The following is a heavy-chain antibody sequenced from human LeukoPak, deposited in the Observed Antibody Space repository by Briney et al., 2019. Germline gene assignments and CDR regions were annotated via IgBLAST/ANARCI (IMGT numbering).Heavy chain of an antibody. D-gene: IGHD1-1*01. J-gene: IGHJ4*02. CDR1: GYTFTGYY. CDR3: ARDWTHGDY. V-gene: IGHV1-2*02. CDR2: INPNSGGT. Sequence: GASVKVSCKASGYTFTGYYMHWVRQAPGQGLEWMGWINPNSGGTNYAQEFQGRVTMTRDTSISTAYMELSRLRSDDTAVYYCARDWTHGDYWGQGTLVTVSS.